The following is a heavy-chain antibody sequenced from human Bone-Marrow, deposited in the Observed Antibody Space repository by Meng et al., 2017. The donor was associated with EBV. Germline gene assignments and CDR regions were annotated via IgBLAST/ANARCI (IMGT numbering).Heavy chain of an antibody. V-gene: IGHV3-53*01. Sequence: VQLGKAGGGWTQPGASRSLSRSAFGFIVSSNYRTWVRQAPGRGLEWVSLIYTGGTTLYADSVKGRFTISRDNSKNTLYLQMTSLRVEDTALYYCAQMGENRLLLSWFDPWGQGTLVTVSS. CDR3: AQMGENRLLLSWFDP. D-gene: IGHD3-16*01. CDR1: GFIVSSNY. J-gene: IGHJ5*02. CDR2: IYTGGTT.